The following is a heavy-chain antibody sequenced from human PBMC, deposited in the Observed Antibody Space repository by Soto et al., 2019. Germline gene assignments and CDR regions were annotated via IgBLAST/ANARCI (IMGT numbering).Heavy chain of an antibody. Sequence: GASVKVSCKSSGYPFNTYYLHWVRQAPGQGLEWMGMIHPSGGGSTYAQKFLGRVTMTMDSSTSTVFMELTSLRSADTAVYYCARERAYSYGSGNYPGYWGQGTLVTVSS. CDR2: IHPSGGGS. CDR3: ARERAYSYGSGNYPGY. J-gene: IGHJ4*02. CDR1: GYPFNTYY. V-gene: IGHV1-46*02. D-gene: IGHD3-10*01.